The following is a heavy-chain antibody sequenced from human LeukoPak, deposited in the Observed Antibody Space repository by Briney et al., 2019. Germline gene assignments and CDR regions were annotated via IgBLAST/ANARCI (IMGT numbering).Heavy chain of an antibody. CDR3: VKVGYGSGTWGWFDP. Sequence: MASETLSLTCNVPGASISGHFWSWIRQSPGKGLECIGYIYSGTVDYNPSLKSRATISGDTSKKQVSLNLKFITTSATAMYYCVKVGYGSGTWGWFDPWGQGILVTVST. J-gene: IGHJ5*02. D-gene: IGHD3-10*01. V-gene: IGHV4-59*11. CDR1: GASISGHF. CDR2: IYSGTV.